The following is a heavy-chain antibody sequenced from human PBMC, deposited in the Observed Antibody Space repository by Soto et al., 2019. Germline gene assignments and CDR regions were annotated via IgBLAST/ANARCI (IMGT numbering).Heavy chain of an antibody. CDR2: INHSGST. V-gene: IGHV4-34*01. CDR3: AGSGYSSSWTIDY. Sequence: QVQLQQWGAGLLKPSETLSLTCAVYGGSFSGYYWSWISQPPGKGLEWIGEINHSGSTNYNPSLKSRVTISVDTSKNQFSLKLSSVTAADTAVYYCAGSGYSSSWTIDYWGQGTLVTVSS. D-gene: IGHD6-13*01. CDR1: GGSFSGYY. J-gene: IGHJ4*02.